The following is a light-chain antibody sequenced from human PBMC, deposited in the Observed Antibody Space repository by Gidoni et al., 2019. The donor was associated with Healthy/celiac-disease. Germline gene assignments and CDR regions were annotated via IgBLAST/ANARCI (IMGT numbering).Light chain of an antibody. CDR1: QSISSW. Sequence: DIQMTQSPSTLSASVGDRVTITCRASQSISSWLAWYQQKPGKAPKLLISKASSLESGVPSRFSGSVSGTEFTLTISSLQPDDFATYYCQQYNSYSPYTFGQGTKLEIK. CDR2: KAS. CDR3: QQYNSYSPYT. V-gene: IGKV1-5*03. J-gene: IGKJ2*01.